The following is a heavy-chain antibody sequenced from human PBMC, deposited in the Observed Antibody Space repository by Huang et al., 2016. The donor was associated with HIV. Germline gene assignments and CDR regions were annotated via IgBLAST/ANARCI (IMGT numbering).Heavy chain of an antibody. CDR2: ISGSSGNT. CDR1: EFTWGSYG. Sequence: EVQLLESGGGLVQPGGSLRLSCTGAEFTWGSYGMSGVRKAPGKGLEWVSTISGSSGNTYYADSVKGRFTISRDKSKNTLYLQRNSLRAEDTAVYFCAKKGGLTGFQPLDYWGQGTQVTVSS. V-gene: IGHV3-23*01. J-gene: IGHJ4*02. CDR3: AKKGGLTGFQPLDY. D-gene: IGHD2-8*02.